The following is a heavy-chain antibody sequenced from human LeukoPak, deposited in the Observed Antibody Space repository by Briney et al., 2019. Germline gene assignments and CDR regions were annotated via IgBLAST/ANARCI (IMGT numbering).Heavy chain of an antibody. CDR2: IYTSGST. J-gene: IGHJ6*03. V-gene: IGHV4-4*07. Sequence: SETLSLTCTVSGGSISSYYWSWIRQPAGKGLEWIGRIYTSGSTNYNPSLKSRVTMSVDTSKNQFSLKLSSVTAADTAVYYCARDSSSWPRILYYNMDVWGKGTTVTVSS. CDR3: ARDSSSWPRILYYNMDV. D-gene: IGHD6-13*01. CDR1: GGSISSYY.